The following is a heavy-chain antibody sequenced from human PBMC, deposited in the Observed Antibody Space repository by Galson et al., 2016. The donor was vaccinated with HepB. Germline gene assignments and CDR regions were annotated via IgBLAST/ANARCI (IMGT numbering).Heavy chain of an antibody. J-gene: IGHJ5*02. CDR3: TDGGGIAAAARGLNH. Sequence: SLRLSCAASGFTFSDHAMSWFRQAPGKGREWVGFISSNAYGGTTEFAASVKDRFTISRDDSKSIAYLQMNSLKIEDTAVYYCTDGGGIAAAARGLNHWGQGTLVTVSS. V-gene: IGHV3-49*03. D-gene: IGHD6-13*01. CDR1: GFTFSDHA. CDR2: ISSNAYGGTT.